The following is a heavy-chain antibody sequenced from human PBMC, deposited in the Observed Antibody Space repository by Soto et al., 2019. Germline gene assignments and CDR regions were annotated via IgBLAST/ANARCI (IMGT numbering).Heavy chain of an antibody. V-gene: IGHV1-69*01. CDR2: IIPIFGTA. D-gene: IGHD2-2*02. CDR1: GDTFSSYA. CDR3: ARELGYCNSTSCYTVFWFDP. Sequence: QVQLVQSGAEVKKPGSSVKVSCKASGDTFSSYAISWVRQAPGQGLEWMGGIIPIFGTANYAQKFQGRVTITADESTSTAYMELSSLRSEDTALYYCARELGYCNSTSCYTVFWFDPWGQGTLVTVSS. J-gene: IGHJ5*02.